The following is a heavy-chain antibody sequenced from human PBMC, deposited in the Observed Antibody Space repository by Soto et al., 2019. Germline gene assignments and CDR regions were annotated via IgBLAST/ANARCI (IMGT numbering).Heavy chain of an antibody. CDR1: GFTFSSYA. Sequence: PGGSLRLSCSASGFTFSSYAMHWVRQAPGKGLEYVSAISSNGGSTYYADSVKGRFTISRDNSKNTLYLQMSSLRAEDTAVYYCVKVERSGYFGSGYFDYWGQGTLVTVSS. CDR3: VKVERSGYFGSGYFDY. V-gene: IGHV3-64D*06. J-gene: IGHJ4*02. CDR2: ISSNGGST. D-gene: IGHD3-9*01.